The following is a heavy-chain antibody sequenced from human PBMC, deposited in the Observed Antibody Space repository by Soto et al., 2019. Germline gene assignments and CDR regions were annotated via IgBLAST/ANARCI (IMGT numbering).Heavy chain of an antibody. Sequence: QVQLVQSGAEVKKPGASVKVSCKASGYTFTSYGISWVRQAPGQGLEWMGWISAYNGNTNYAQKLQGRVTMTTDKATSTDYMEVRSLRADDTAVYYCARDDYGDLDAFDIWGQGTMVTVSS. CDR3: ARDDYGDLDAFDI. CDR1: GYTFTSYG. J-gene: IGHJ3*02. V-gene: IGHV1-18*01. D-gene: IGHD4-17*01. CDR2: ISAYNGNT.